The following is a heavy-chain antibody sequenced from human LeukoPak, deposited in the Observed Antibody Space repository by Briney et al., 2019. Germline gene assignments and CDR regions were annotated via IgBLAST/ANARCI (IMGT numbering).Heavy chain of an antibody. CDR3: AKTTAMVRSTGFDY. D-gene: IGHD5-18*01. Sequence: GGSLRLSCAASGFTFSSYAMHWVRQTPGKGLEWVAVISYDGNNKYYADSVKGRFTISRDNSKNTLYLQMNSLRAEDTAVYYCAKTTAMVRSTGFDYWGQGTLVTVSS. CDR1: GFTFSSYA. V-gene: IGHV3-30*04. J-gene: IGHJ4*02. CDR2: ISYDGNNK.